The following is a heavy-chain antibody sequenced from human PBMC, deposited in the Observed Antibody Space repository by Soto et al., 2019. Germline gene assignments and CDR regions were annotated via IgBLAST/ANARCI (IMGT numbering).Heavy chain of an antibody. CDR3: ARDGLDSSWSYYYYYYYMDV. V-gene: IGHV1-46*03. D-gene: IGHD6-13*01. CDR1: GYTFTSYY. CDR2: INPSGGST. J-gene: IGHJ6*03. Sequence: ASVKVSCKASGYTFTSYYMHWVRQAPGQGLEWMGIINPSGGSTSYAQKFRGRVTMTRDTSTSTVYMELSSLRSEDTAVYYCARDGLDSSWSYYYYYYYMDVWGKGTTVTVSS.